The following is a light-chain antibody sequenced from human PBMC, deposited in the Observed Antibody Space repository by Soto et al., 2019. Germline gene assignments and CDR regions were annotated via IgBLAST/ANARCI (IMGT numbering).Light chain of an antibody. CDR3: HQYRGYPLT. CDR2: AAS. Sequence: DIQMTQSPSTVSASVGDRVTITCRASQSVGTWLAWYQQKPGEAPKLLIHAASSLEDGVPSRFTGSGSGTDFTLTISSRQPEDFGTYYCHQYRGYPLTFGGGTKVEIK. CDR1: QSVGTW. J-gene: IGKJ4*02. V-gene: IGKV1-5*01.